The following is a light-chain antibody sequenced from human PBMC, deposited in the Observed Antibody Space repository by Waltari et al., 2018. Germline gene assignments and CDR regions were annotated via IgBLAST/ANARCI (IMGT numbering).Light chain of an antibody. CDR3: QQYYSTPPALT. J-gene: IGKJ4*01. CDR1: QSVLYSSNNKNY. CDR2: WAS. Sequence: DIVMTQSPASLAVSLGERATINCKSSQSVLYSSNNKNYLAWYQQKPGQPPKLLIYWASTRESGVPDRFSGSGSGTDFTLTISSVQAEDVAVYYCQQYYSTPPALTFGGGTKVEIK. V-gene: IGKV4-1*01.